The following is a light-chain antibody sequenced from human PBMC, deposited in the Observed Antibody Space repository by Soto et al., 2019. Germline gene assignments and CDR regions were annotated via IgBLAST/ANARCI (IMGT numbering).Light chain of an antibody. Sequence: DIQMTQSPSSLSASVGDRVTITCRASQSISSYLNWYQQKPGKAPKLLIYAASSLQSGVPSRFSGSGSGTDFTLTISSLQPEDFATYYCQQSYSTPPVTFGPGTKVVIK. CDR1: QSISSY. CDR2: AAS. CDR3: QQSYSTPPVT. J-gene: IGKJ3*01. V-gene: IGKV1-39*01.